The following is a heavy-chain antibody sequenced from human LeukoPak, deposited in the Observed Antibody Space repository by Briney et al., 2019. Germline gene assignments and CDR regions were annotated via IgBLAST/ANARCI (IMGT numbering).Heavy chain of an antibody. D-gene: IGHD3-10*01. CDR2: IYSGGST. J-gene: IGHJ4*02. CDR1: GFTVSSNY. Sequence: GGSLRLSCAASGFTVSSNYMSWVRQAPGKGLEWVSVIYSGGSTYYADSVKGRFTISRDNSKNTLYLQMNSLRAEDTAVYYCTRGLLWFGELFGQGYYFDYWGQGTLVTVSS. V-gene: IGHV3-53*01. CDR3: TRGLLWFGELFGQGYYFDY.